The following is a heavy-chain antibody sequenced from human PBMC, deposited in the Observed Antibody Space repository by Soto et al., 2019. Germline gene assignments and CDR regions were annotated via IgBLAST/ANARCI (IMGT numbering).Heavy chain of an antibody. CDR1: GGSISSGYYS. D-gene: IGHD3-22*01. J-gene: IGHJ4*02. V-gene: IGHV4-30-2*01. CDR2: IYYGGST. CDR3: ARVRREYDNSGPVDY. Sequence: PSETLSLTCAVSGGSISSGYYSWNWIQQPPGKGLEWIGYIYYGGSTYYNPSLQSRVTMSVDRSRNQFSLKLNSVTAADTAVYYCARVRREYDNSGPVDYWGQGTLVTVSS.